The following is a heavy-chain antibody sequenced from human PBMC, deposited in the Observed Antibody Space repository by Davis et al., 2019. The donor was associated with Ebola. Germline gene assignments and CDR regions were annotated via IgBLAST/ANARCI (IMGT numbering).Heavy chain of an antibody. V-gene: IGHV3-30-3*01. J-gene: IGHJ4*02. CDR2: ISYDGSDQ. D-gene: IGHD4-17*01. Sequence: GESLKISCAASGFTFSTYFMHWVRQAPGKGLEWVAVISYDGSDQYYADSVKGRFTISRDNSKNTLYLQMNSLRPEDTAVYYCARDYGAHFDYWGQGTLVTVSS. CDR3: ARDYGAHFDY. CDR1: GFTFSTYF.